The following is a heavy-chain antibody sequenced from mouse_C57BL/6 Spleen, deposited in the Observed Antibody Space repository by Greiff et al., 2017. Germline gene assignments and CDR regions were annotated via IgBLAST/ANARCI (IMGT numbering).Heavy chain of an antibody. V-gene: IGHV1-64*01. D-gene: IGHD4-1*01. CDR3: ARDVTNWCFDY. Sequence: QVQLQQPGAELVKPGASVKLSCKASGYTFTSYWMHWVKQRPGQGLEWIGMIHPNSGSTNYNEKFKSKATLTVDKSSSTAYMQLSSLTSEDSAVYYCARDVTNWCFDYWGQGTTLTVSS. CDR1: GYTFTSYW. J-gene: IGHJ2*01. CDR2: IHPNSGST.